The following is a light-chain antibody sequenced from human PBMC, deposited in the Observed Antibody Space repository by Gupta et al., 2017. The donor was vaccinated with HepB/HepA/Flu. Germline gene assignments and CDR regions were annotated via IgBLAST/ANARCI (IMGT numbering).Light chain of an antibody. CDR2: GAS. Sequence: IVITQPPATLSVSPGERATLSCSASQSVSSNLAWYQQKPGQAPRVLIYGASTRGTGIPARFSGSGSGTEFTLIISSLQSEDFAVYYCQQNNNWPRTFGQGTKVEIK. CDR3: QQNNNWPRT. CDR1: QSVSSN. J-gene: IGKJ1*01. V-gene: IGKV3-15*01.